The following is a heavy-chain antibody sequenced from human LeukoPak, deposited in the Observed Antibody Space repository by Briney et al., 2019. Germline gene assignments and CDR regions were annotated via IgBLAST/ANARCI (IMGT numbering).Heavy chain of an antibody. D-gene: IGHD3-9*01. V-gene: IGHV3-30*04. CDR1: GFTFSSYA. Sequence: PGGSLRLSCAASGFTFSSYAMHWVRQAPGKGLEWVAVISYDGSNKYYADSVKGRFTISRDNSKNTLYLQMNSLRAEDTAVYYCAKESAYDILTGYYLDYWGQGTLVTVSS. CDR3: AKESAYDILTGYYLDY. J-gene: IGHJ4*02. CDR2: ISYDGSNK.